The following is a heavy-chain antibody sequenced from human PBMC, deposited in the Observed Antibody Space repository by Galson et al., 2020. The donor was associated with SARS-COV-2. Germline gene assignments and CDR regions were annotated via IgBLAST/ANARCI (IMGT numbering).Heavy chain of an antibody. D-gene: IGHD5-12*01. CDR2: IYFSGST. Sequence: SETLTLTCTVSGGPMWIHYWRWTRQPPGEGPEWCGYIYFSGSTNYNPPHKCRVHISVDTSKNQFSLKLSSVTAAHTAIYYCAGDDLGVPTINGFVYWGQGTLVTISS. V-gene: IGHV4-59*11. J-gene: IGHJ4*02. CDR1: GGPMWIHY. CDR3: AGDDLGVPTINGFVY.